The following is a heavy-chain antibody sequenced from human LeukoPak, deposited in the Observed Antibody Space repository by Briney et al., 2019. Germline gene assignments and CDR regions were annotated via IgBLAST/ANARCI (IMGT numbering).Heavy chain of an antibody. J-gene: IGHJ3*02. CDR2: ISAYNGNT. CDR1: GYPFTSYG. V-gene: IGHV1-18*01. D-gene: IGHD1-7*01. CDR3: ARPNWNYGFDHAFDI. Sequence: ASVKVSCKASGYPFTSYGISWVRQAPGQGLEWRGWISAYNGNTNYAQKLQGRVTMTTDTSTSTAYMELRSLRSDDTAVYYCARPNWNYGFDHAFDIWGQGTMVTVSS.